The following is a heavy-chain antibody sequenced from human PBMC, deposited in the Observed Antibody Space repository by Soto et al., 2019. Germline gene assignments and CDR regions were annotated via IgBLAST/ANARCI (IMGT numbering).Heavy chain of an antibody. CDR3: ARGGRDGFDI. J-gene: IGHJ3*02. Sequence: QVQLQESGPGLVKPSETLSLTCTVSGGSISPYYWNWIRQSAGKGLEWIGRVYISGSTNYHPSLKSRVAMSVDTSNNQFSLKVTSVTAADTDVYYCARGGRDGFDIWGQGTMVTV. V-gene: IGHV4-4*07. CDR2: VYISGST. CDR1: GGSISPYY.